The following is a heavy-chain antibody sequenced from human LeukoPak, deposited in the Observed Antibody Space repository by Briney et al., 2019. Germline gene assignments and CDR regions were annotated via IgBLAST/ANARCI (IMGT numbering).Heavy chain of an antibody. J-gene: IGHJ4*02. D-gene: IGHD6-6*01. Sequence: PGGSLRLSCAASGFTVSNTYMSWVRQAPGKGLEWVSLIYSGGSTYYADSVKGRFTISRDNSMNTMFLQMNSPRAEDTAVYYCARVIAARHFDYWGEGTLVTVSS. CDR1: GFTVSNTY. V-gene: IGHV3-66*01. CDR2: IYSGGST. CDR3: ARVIAARHFDY.